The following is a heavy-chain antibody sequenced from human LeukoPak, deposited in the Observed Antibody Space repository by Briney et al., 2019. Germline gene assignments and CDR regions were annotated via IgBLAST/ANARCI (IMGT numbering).Heavy chain of an antibody. D-gene: IGHD3-16*01. CDR1: GFTFSSYW. V-gene: IGHV3-23*01. Sequence: GGSLRLSCAASGFTFSSYWMNWVRQAPGKGLEWVSAISGSGGSTYYADSVKGRFTISRDNSKNALYLQMNSLRAEDTAVYYCAKGNRWGYYFDYWGQGTLVTVSS. CDR2: ISGSGGST. CDR3: AKGNRWGYYFDY. J-gene: IGHJ4*02.